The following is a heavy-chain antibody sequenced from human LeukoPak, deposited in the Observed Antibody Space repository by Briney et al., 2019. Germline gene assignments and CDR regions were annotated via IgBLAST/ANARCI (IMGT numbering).Heavy chain of an antibody. CDR3: ARDHPGYYDILTGYYRRLGFDY. CDR2: ISAYNGNT. CDR1: GYTFTSYG. J-gene: IGHJ4*02. Sequence: ASVKVSCKASGYTFTSYGISWVRQAPGQGLEWMGWISAYNGNTNYAQKLQGRVTMTTDTSTSTAYMELRSLRSDDTAVYYCARDHPGYYDILTGYYRRLGFDYWGQGTLVTVPS. V-gene: IGHV1-18*01. D-gene: IGHD3-9*01.